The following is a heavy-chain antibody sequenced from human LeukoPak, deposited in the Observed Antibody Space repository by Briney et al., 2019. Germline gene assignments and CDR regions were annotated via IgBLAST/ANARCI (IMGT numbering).Heavy chain of an antibody. CDR2: MNPNSGNT. CDR1: GYTFTRYD. D-gene: IGHD1-26*01. Sequence: ASVKVSCKASGYTFTRYDINWVRQATGQGLEWMGWMNPNSGNTGYAQKFQGRVTMTRNTSISTAYMELSSLRSEDTAVYYCARVYIVGARDAFDIWGQGTMVTVSS. V-gene: IGHV1-8*01. CDR3: ARVYIVGARDAFDI. J-gene: IGHJ3*02.